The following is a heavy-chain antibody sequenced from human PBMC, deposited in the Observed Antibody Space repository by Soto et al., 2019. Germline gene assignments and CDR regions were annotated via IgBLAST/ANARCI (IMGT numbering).Heavy chain of an antibody. CDR2: IIPIFGTA. CDR3: ARARDPFLEWLPFDY. Sequence: QVQLVQSGAEVKKPGSSVKVSCKASGCTFSSYAISWVRQAPGQGLEWMGGIIPIFGTANYAQKFQGRVTVTSDESTSTAYMELSSLRSEDTAVYYCARARDPFLEWLPFDYWGQGTLVTGSS. V-gene: IGHV1-69*05. CDR1: GCTFSSYA. J-gene: IGHJ4*02. D-gene: IGHD3-3*02.